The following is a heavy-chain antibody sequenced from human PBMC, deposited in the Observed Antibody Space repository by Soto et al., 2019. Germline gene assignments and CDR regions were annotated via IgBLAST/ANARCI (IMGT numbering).Heavy chain of an antibody. D-gene: IGHD6-13*01. Sequence: EVRLVESGGGLVQPGGSLRLSCVVSGFSFSDHFMDWVRQAPGKGLEWVARVKTKAISYTTQYAASVQGRFNVSRDDSRTSFYLHMHRLNYGDTAIYYCASQTEAVNIRVRFFDFWGSGTLVTVSS. CDR3: ASQTEAVNIRVRFFDF. CDR1: GFSFSDHF. V-gene: IGHV3-72*01. J-gene: IGHJ2*01. CDR2: VKTKAISYTT.